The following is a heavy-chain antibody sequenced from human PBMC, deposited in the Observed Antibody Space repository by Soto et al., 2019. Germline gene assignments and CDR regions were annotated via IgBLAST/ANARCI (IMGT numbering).Heavy chain of an antibody. CDR2: IYYTGTT. D-gene: IGHD4-17*01. J-gene: IGHJ5*02. V-gene: IGHV4-59*01. CDR3: KKLPWADYGGIFDP. CDR1: GGSISSYY. Sequence: SETLSLTCTVSGGSISSYYWSWIRQPPGKGLEWIGYIYYTGTTNYNPSLKSRVTISVDTSKNQFSLKLSSVTTADTAVYYCKKLPWADYGGIFDPWGQGTLVTVSS.